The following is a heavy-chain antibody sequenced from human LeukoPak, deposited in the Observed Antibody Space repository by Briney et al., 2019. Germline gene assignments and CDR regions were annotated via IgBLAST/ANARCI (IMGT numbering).Heavy chain of an antibody. D-gene: IGHD2-2*02. J-gene: IGHJ4*02. Sequence: PGGSLRLSCAASGFTFSSYGMHWVRQAPGKGLEWVAFIRYDGSNKYYADSVKGRFTISRDNSKNTLYLQMNSLRAEDTAVYYCAKAPSSTSCYTDWGQGTLVTVSS. CDR1: GFTFSSYG. V-gene: IGHV3-30*02. CDR3: AKAPSSTSCYTD. CDR2: IRYDGSNK.